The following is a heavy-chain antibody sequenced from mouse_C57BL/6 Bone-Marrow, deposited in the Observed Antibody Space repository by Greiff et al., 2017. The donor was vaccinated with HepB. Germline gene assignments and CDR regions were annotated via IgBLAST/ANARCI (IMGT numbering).Heavy chain of an antibody. CDR3: ARSLYYDYDEGHYFDY. V-gene: IGHV7-3*01. CDR1: GFTFTDYY. CDR2: IRNKANGYTT. J-gene: IGHJ2*01. D-gene: IGHD2-4*01. Sequence: EVMLVESGGGLVQPGGSLSLSCAASGFTFTDYYMSWVRQPPGKALEWVGFIRNKANGYTTEYSASVKGRFTISRDNSQSILYLQMNALRAEDSATYYCARSLYYDYDEGHYFDYWGQGTTLTVSS.